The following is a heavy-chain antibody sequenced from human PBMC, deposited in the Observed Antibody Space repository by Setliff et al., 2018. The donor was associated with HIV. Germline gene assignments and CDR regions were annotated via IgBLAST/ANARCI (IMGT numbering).Heavy chain of an antibody. CDR1: GYTFTGYY. CDR2: INPNSGGT. J-gene: IGHJ4*02. V-gene: IGHV1-2*02. CDR3: VRDLPPDY. Sequence: GASVKVSCKASGYTFTGYYMHWVRQAPGQGLEWMGWINPNSGGTNYAQKFQGRVTMTRDTSIDTAYMELSSLRSDDTAVYYCVRDLPPDYWGQGTLVTVSS.